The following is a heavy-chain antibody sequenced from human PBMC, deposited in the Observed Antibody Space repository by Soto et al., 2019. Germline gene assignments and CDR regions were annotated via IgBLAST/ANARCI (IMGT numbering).Heavy chain of an antibody. Sequence: QVQLVQSGPEVKKPGASVKVSCKTSGYTFTSFGISWVRQAPGQGLEWMGWISTDKGKINYAQKFQGRVTMTTDTSTSTAYIELRSLRSDDTAVYYCATRSPAFDYWGQGTLVTVSS. CDR1: GYTFTSFG. V-gene: IGHV1-18*01. CDR3: ATRSPAFDY. J-gene: IGHJ4*02. CDR2: ISTDKGKI.